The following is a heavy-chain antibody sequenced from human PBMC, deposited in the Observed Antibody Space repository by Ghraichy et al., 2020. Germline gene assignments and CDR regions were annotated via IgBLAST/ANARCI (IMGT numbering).Heavy chain of an antibody. Sequence: GGSLRLSCVVFEFRFSLYAMSWVRQAPGKGLEWVSGISVTGGSTYYADSVKGRFTINRDNSESTLYLQMNSLRAGDTAVYYCATVRSLRMGEFWPFEPWGQGTLVTVSS. D-gene: IGHD3-16*01. J-gene: IGHJ5*02. CDR1: EFRFSLYA. CDR2: ISVTGGST. V-gene: IGHV3-23*01. CDR3: ATVRSLRMGEFWPFEP.